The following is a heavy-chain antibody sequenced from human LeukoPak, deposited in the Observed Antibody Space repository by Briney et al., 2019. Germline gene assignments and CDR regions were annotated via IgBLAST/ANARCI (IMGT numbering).Heavy chain of an antibody. D-gene: IGHD2-15*01. Sequence: GGSLRLSCAASGFTFSRYGIHWVRQAPGKGLEWVTFIQFDGSNKYYADSVKGRFTISRDNAKNSLYLQMNSLRAEDTAVYYCARPQMYCSGGSCYSGYYYGMDVWGQGTTVTVSS. J-gene: IGHJ6*02. CDR1: GFTFSRYG. CDR3: ARPQMYCSGGSCYSGYYYGMDV. V-gene: IGHV3-30*02. CDR2: IQFDGSNK.